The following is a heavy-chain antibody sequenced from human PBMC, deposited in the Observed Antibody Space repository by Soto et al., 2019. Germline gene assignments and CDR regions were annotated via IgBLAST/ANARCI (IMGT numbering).Heavy chain of an antibody. CDR2: IGTAGDP. V-gene: IGHV3-13*05. J-gene: IGHJ6*02. D-gene: IGHD3-10*01. Sequence: EVQLVESGGGLVQPGGSLRLSCAASGFTFSSYDMHWVRQATGKGLEWVSAIGTAGDPYYPGSVKGRFTISRENAKNSLYLQMNSLRAGDTAVYYCARAQLLWFGELSTYYYGMDVWGQGTTVTVSS. CDR3: ARAQLLWFGELSTYYYGMDV. CDR1: GFTFSSYD.